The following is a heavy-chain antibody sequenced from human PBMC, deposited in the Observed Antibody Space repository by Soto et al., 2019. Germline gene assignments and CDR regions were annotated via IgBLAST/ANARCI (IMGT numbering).Heavy chain of an antibody. CDR1: GFTFSSYS. Sequence: QVQLVESGGGVVQRGGSLRLSCAASGFTFSSYSMNWVRQSPGKGLEWVAVISYDGNRIYYADSVKGRFTISRDNAKNTMFLQMSGLIPEDTAVYYCARGLVVTAKGWFDLWGQGTQVTVSS. J-gene: IGHJ5*02. CDR3: ARGLVVTAKGWFDL. CDR2: ISYDGNRI. V-gene: IGHV3-30-3*02. D-gene: IGHD2-21*02.